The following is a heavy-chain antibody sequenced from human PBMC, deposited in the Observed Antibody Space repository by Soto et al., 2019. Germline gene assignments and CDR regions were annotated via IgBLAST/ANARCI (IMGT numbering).Heavy chain of an antibody. Sequence: GESLKISCEASGYMFPIYHISWVRQMPGKGLEWVGKIDPSDSRTMYRPSARARITISVDKSINTAYLAWGRLKASDTPMQYCASHQSNGDLGRWGQETLMTASS. CDR1: GYMFPIYH. CDR3: ASHQSNGDLGR. CDR2: IDPSDSRT. J-gene: IGHJ4*02. D-gene: IGHD2-8*01. V-gene: IGHV5-10-1*01.